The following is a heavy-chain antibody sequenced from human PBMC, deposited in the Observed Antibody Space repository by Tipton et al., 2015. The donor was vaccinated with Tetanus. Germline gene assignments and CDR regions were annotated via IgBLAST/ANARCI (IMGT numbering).Heavy chain of an antibody. CDR1: GYTFTGYY. CDR2: IDPNSGGT. J-gene: IGHJ6*02. D-gene: IGHD3-22*01. Sequence: QLVQSGAEMKKPGASVKVSCKASGYTFTGYYMYWVRQAPGQGLEWMGWIDPNSGGTVYAQKFQGRVTMTRDTSISTAYMELSSLRSDDTAVYYCARDRGDYIYYGMDVWGPGTTGTVS. CDR3: ARDRGDYIYYGMDV. V-gene: IGHV1-2*02.